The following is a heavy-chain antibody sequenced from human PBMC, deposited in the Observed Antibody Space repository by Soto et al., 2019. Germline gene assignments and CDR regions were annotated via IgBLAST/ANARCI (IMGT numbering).Heavy chain of an antibody. V-gene: IGHV1-8*01. CDR1: GYSFTSYD. CDR3: ARGLGVTTLLGYYYYYMDV. J-gene: IGHJ6*03. Sequence: GASVKVSCKASGYSFTSYDINWVRQATGQGLEWMGWMKPNSGNTGYAQKFQGRVTMTRNTSISTAYMELSSLRSEDTAVYYCARGLGVTTLLGYYYYYMDVWGKGTTVTVSS. D-gene: IGHD4-17*01. CDR2: MKPNSGNT.